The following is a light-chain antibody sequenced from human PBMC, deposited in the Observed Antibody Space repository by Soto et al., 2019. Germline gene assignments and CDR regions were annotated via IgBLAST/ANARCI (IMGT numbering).Light chain of an antibody. CDR3: QAWDRNTVA. Sequence: SYELTQAPSVSVSPGQTASITCSGDKLGDKYVYWHQQKPGQSPVLVIHQDKKRPSGIPERFSGSNSGNTATLTISGTQAMDEADFYCQAWDRNTVAFGGGSKVTVL. J-gene: IGLJ2*01. CDR2: QDK. V-gene: IGLV3-1*01. CDR1: KLGDKY.